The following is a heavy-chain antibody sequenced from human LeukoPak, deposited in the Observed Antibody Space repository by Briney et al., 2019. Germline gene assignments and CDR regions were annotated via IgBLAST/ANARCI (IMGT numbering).Heavy chain of an antibody. CDR2: IYYSGST. D-gene: IGHD4-17*01. CDR3: ARGATVTTFDY. V-gene: IGHV4-39*07. Sequence: SSETLSLTCTVSGYSISSSSYYWGWIRQPPGKGPEWIGSIYYSGSTSYNPSLKSRVTISVDTSKNQFSLKLSSVTAADTAVYYCARGATVTTFDYWGQGTLVTVSS. J-gene: IGHJ4*02. CDR1: GYSISSSSYY.